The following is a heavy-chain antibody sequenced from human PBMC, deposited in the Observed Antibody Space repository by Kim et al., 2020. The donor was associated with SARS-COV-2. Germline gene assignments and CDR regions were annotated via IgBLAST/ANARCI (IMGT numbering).Heavy chain of an antibody. V-gene: IGHV4-34*01. Sequence: SETLSLTCAVYGGSFSGYYWSWIRQPPGKGLEWIGEINHSGSTNYNPSLKSRVTISVDTSKNQFSLKLSSVTAADTAVYYCAREVVRGVMTWGQGTLVTVSS. CDR1: GGSFSGYY. CDR2: INHSGST. D-gene: IGHD3-10*01. J-gene: IGHJ4*02. CDR3: AREVVRGVMT.